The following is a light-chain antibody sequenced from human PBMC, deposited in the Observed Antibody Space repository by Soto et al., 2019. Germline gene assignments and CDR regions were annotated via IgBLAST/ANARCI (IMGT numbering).Light chain of an antibody. V-gene: IGKV1-33*01. CDR2: DAS. J-gene: IGKJ5*01. CDR1: QDISNY. CDR3: QQYDNFPRAIN. Sequence: DLQMTQSPSSLSASVGDRVTIACQASQDISNYLHWYQQKPGKAPKLLIYDASNLETGVPSRFSGSGSGTDFTFTISSLQPEDIATYYCQQYDNFPRAINFGPRTRL.